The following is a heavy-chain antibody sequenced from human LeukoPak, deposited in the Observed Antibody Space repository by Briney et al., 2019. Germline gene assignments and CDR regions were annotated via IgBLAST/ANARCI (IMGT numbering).Heavy chain of an antibody. J-gene: IGHJ6*03. CDR2: INPNSGGT. CDR1: GYTFTGYY. CDR3: ARNPARGAKTEGYYYYYIDV. D-gene: IGHD2-2*01. Sequence: ASVKVSCKASGYTFTGYYMHWVRQAPGQGLEWMGRINPNSGGTNYAQKFQGRVTMTRDTSISTAYMELSRLRSDDTAVYYCARNPARGAKTEGYYYYYIDVWGKGTTVTVSS. V-gene: IGHV1-2*06.